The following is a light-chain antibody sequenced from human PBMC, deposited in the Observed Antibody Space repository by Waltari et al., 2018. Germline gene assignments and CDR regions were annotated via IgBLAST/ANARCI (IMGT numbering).Light chain of an antibody. CDR2: QDV. CDR3: QAWDSGAAGV. CDR1: ELEKKY. J-gene: IGLJ1*01. Sequence: SYDLTQSPSVSVSPGQTASITCSGDELEKKYVCWYQQKPGQSPVLVIYQDVRRPSEILERSSGSNSGNTATLTISGTPPIDEADYYCQAWDSGAAGVFGNGTKVTVL. V-gene: IGLV3-1*01.